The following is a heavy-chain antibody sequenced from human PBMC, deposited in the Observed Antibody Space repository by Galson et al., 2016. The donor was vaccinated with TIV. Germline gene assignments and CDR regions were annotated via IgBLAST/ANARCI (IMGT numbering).Heavy chain of an antibody. D-gene: IGHD6-6*01. CDR3: AYGRSSWKNYHYMGV. CDR2: IIPTGGST. J-gene: IGHJ6*03. CDR1: GDTFTSNY. Sequence: SVKVSCKASGDTFTSNYIHWVRQAPGQGLDWMGRIIPTGGSTNYAQKFQGRVTMTRDTSTSTVYMELSNLRSEDTAIYYCAYGRSSWKNYHYMGVWGKGTTVTVSS. V-gene: IGHV1-46*01.